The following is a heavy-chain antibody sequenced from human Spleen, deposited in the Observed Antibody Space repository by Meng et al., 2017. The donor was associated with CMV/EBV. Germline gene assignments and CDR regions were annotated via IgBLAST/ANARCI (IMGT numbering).Heavy chain of an antibody. CDR3: AGDEGYGSGPRY. CDR2: INHSGST. D-gene: IGHD3-10*01. CDR1: GGSFSDYF. J-gene: IGHJ4*02. Sequence: SETLSLTCAVYGGSFSDYFWSWIRQPPGKGLEWIGEINHSGSTNYNPSLKSRVTISLDTSKNQFSLKLSSVTAADTAFYYCAGDEGYGSGPRYWGQGTLVTVSS. V-gene: IGHV4-34*01.